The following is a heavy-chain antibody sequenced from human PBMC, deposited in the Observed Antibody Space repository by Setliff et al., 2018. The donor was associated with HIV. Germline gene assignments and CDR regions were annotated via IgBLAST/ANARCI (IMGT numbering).Heavy chain of an antibody. D-gene: IGHD3-10*01. Sequence: ASVKVSCKASGYTFTSYAMNWVRQAPGQGLELMGWINTNTGNPTYAQGFTGRFVFSLDTSVSTAYLQISSLKAEDTAVYYCARDESDSLYYMDYYYMDVWGKGTTVTVSS. J-gene: IGHJ6*03. CDR3: ARDESDSLYYMDYYYMDV. V-gene: IGHV7-4-1*02. CDR2: INTNTGNP. CDR1: GYTFTSYA.